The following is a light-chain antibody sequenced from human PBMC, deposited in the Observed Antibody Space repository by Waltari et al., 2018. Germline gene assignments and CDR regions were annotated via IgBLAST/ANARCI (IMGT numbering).Light chain of an antibody. Sequence: VVLTQSPLSLPVTLGQPASIYCQSSQSLVHSDGNTYLAWFHQRPGQSPRRLIFNVSNRESGVPDRFSASGSGTDFTLKISRVEAEDVGVYYCMQGTHWPLTFGGGTKVEMK. V-gene: IGKV2-30*02. CDR3: MQGTHWPLT. J-gene: IGKJ4*01. CDR1: QSLVHSDGNTY. CDR2: NVS.